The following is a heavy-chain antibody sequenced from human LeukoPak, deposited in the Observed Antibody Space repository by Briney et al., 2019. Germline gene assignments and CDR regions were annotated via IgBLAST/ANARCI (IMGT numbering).Heavy chain of an antibody. J-gene: IGHJ4*02. D-gene: IGHD4-17*01. Sequence: GGSLRLSCAASGFTFSDYYMSWIRQAPGKGLEWVSYISSSGSTIYYADSVKGRFTISRDNAKNSLYLQMNSLRAEDTALYYCARDPYGDYATHFDYWGQGTLVTVSS. CDR3: ARDPYGDYATHFDY. CDR1: GFTFSDYY. CDR2: ISSSGSTI. V-gene: IGHV3-11*01.